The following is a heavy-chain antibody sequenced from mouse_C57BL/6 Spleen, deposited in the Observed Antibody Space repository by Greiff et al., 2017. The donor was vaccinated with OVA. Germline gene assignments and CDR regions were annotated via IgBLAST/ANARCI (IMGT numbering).Heavy chain of an antibody. J-gene: IGHJ3*01. D-gene: IGHD2-4*01. CDR1: GYTFTSYW. V-gene: IGHV1-50*01. CDR3: ARGGYYDYDGSAY. Sequence: QVQLKQPGAELVKPGASVKLSCKASGYTFTSYWMQWVKQRPGQGLEWIGEIDPADSYTKYNQKFKGKATLTVDTSSSTAYMQLSSLTSEDSAVYYCARGGYYDYDGSAYWGQGTLVTVSA. CDR2: IDPADSYT.